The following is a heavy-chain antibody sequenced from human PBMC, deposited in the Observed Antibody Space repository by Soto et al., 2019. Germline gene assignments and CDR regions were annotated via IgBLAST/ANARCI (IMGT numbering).Heavy chain of an antibody. CDR1: GGSISSYY. CDR2: IYYSGST. D-gene: IGHD4-17*01. V-gene: IGHV4-59*01. J-gene: IGHJ3*02. CDR3: AREEGDYCAFDI. Sequence: QVQLQESGPGLVKPSETLSLTCTVSGGSISSYYWSWIRQPPGKGLEWIGYIYYSGSTNYNPSLKSRVTISVDTSKNQFSLKLSSVTAADTAVYYCAREEGDYCAFDIWGQGTMVTVSS.